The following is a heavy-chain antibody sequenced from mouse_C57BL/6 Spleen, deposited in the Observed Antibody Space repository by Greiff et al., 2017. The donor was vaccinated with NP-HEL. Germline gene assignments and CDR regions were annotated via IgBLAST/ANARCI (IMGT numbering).Heavy chain of an antibody. Sequence: EVQGVESGGDLVKPGGSLKLSCAASGFTFSSYGMSWVRQTPDKRLEWVATISSGGSYTYYPDSVKGRFTISRDNAKNTLYLQMSSLKSEDTAMYYCARRWDLEYFDVWGTGTTVTVSS. CDR2: ISSGGSYT. J-gene: IGHJ1*03. CDR3: ARRWDLEYFDV. CDR1: GFTFSSYG. D-gene: IGHD2-3*01. V-gene: IGHV5-6*01.